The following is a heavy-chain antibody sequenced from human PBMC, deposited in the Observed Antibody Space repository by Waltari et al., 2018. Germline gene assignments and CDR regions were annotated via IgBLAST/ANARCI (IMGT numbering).Heavy chain of an antibody. Sequence: EVQLLASGGGLVQPGGSLGPSCAASGFTSISYSITWVRQAPGKGLECVSYISKTITTIHYADSVKGRFTISRDNAKNSVYLQMNSLRDEDTAMYYCTRGFASGIHYYWGQGTLVTVSS. V-gene: IGHV3-48*02. CDR1: GFTSISYS. D-gene: IGHD3-10*01. CDR2: ISKTITTI. J-gene: IGHJ4*02. CDR3: TRGFASGIHYY.